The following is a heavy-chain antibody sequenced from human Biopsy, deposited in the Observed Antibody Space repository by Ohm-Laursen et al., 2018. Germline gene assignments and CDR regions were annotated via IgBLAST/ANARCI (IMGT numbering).Heavy chain of an antibody. Sequence: SETLSLTWPVSGVSITAYYWSWIRQPPGKGLECIGNIHHSGSTNYNPSLKSPLTISVDTSKNKFSLKLSSVTAADTAVYYCARMDCSGGSCHYYSYGMDVWGQGTTVTVSS. CDR1: GVSITAYY. D-gene: IGHD2-15*01. CDR3: ARMDCSGGSCHYYSYGMDV. J-gene: IGHJ6*02. CDR2: IHHSGST. V-gene: IGHV4-4*09.